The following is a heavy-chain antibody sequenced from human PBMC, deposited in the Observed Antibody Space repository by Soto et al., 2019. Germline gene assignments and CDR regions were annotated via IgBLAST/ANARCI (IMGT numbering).Heavy chain of an antibody. CDR2: IYYSGST. J-gene: IGHJ6*02. CDR1: GGSISSGDYY. Sequence: SETLSLTCTVSGGSISSGDYYWSWIRQPPGKGLEWIGYIYYSGSTYYNPSLKSRVTISVDTSKNQFSLKLSSVTAADTAVYYCARDRTTVVTPSYYYYGMDVWGQGTTVTVSS. V-gene: IGHV4-30-4*01. D-gene: IGHD4-17*01. CDR3: ARDRTTVVTPSYYYYGMDV.